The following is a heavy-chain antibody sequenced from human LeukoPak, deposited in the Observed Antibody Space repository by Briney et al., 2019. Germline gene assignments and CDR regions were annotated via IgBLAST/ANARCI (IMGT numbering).Heavy chain of an antibody. V-gene: IGHV1-69*02. CDR2: IIPILGIA. J-gene: IGHJ3*02. CDR1: GGTFSSYT. CDR3: ARAPLGRDDAFDI. Sequence: GASVKVSCKASGGTFSSYTISWVRQAPGQGLEWMGRIIPILGIANYAQKFQGRVTITADKSTSTAYMELSSLRSEDTAVYYCARAPLGRDDAFDIWGQGTMVTVSS. D-gene: IGHD3-16*01.